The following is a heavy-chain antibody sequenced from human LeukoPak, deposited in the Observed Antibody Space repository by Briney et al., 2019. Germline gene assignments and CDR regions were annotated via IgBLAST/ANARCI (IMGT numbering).Heavy chain of an antibody. D-gene: IGHD2-21*02. CDR2: INPKDGGT. CDR3: ATKKTPLYCGGDCYSGLGWFDP. CDR1: GYTFTGYH. Sequence: ASVKVSCKASGYTFTGYHIHWVRQAPGQGLEWMGWINPKDGGTRFAQKFQGRVTMTRDTSISTAYMGLSSLRSDDTAVYYCATKKTPLYCGGDCYSGLGWFDPWGQGTLITVSS. V-gene: IGHV1-2*02. J-gene: IGHJ5*02.